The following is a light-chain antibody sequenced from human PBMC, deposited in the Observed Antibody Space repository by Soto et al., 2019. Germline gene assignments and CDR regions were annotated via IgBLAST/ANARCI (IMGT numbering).Light chain of an antibody. CDR1: QSVSSSY. J-gene: IGKJ5*01. CDR3: QQYGTSPPIT. Sequence: EIVLTPSPGTPSLSPGERATLFCRARQSVSSSYLAWYQQKPGQAPRLLIYGASSRATGIPDRFSGSGSGTDFTLTITRLEPEDFAVYYCQQYGTSPPITFGQGTRLEIK. V-gene: IGKV3-20*01. CDR2: GAS.